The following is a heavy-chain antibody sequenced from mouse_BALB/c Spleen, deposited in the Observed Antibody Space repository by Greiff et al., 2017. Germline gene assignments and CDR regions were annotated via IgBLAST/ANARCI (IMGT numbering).Heavy chain of an antibody. Sequence: EVQLQESGPELVKPGASVKISCKASGYTFTDYNMHWVKQSHGKSLEWIGYIYPYNGGTGYNQKFKSKATLTVDNSSSTAYMELRSLTSEDSAVYYCARHGYGFAYWGQGTLVTVSA. V-gene: IGHV1S29*02. D-gene: IGHD1-2*01. CDR3: ARHGYGFAY. CDR2: IYPYNGGT. J-gene: IGHJ3*01. CDR1: GYTFTDYN.